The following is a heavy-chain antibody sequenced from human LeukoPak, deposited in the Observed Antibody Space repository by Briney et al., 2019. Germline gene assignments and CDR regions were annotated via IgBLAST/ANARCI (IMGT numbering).Heavy chain of an antibody. CDR3: ARHYCSSTSCYVDNWFDP. CDR2: IYYSGST. V-gene: IGHV4-59*08. Sequence: PSETLSLTCTVSGGSISSYYWSWIRQPPGKGLEWIGYIYYSGSTNYNPSLKSRVTISVDTSKNQFSLKLSSVTAADTAVYYCARHYCSSTSCYVDNWFDPWGQGTLVTVSS. CDR1: GGSISSYY. J-gene: IGHJ5*02. D-gene: IGHD2-2*01.